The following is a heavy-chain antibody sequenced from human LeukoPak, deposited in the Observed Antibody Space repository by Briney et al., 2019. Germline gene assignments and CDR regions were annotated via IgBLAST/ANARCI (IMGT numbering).Heavy chain of an antibody. J-gene: IGHJ4*02. D-gene: IGHD3-10*01. CDR2: IYHSGST. CDR1: GGSISSGGYS. CDR3: ARGLITMVRGVIMAGYYFDY. Sequence: SQTLSLTCAVSGGSISSGGYSWSWIRQPPGKGLEWIGYIYHSGSTYYNPSLKSRVTISVDRSKNQFSLKLSSVTAADTAVYYCARGLITMVRGVIMAGYYFDYWGQGTLVTVSS. V-gene: IGHV4-30-2*01.